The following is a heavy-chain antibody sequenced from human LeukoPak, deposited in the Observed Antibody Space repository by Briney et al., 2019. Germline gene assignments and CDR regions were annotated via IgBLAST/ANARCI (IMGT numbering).Heavy chain of an antibody. CDR3: ARDIYGGSSNAFDI. CDR1: GFTFGDHA. Sequence: GGSLRLSCTSSGFTFGDHAMNWVRQAPGKGLEWVSYISSSGSTIYYADSVKGRFTISRDNAKNSLYLQMNSLRAEDTAVYYCARDIYGGSSNAFDIWGQGTMVTVSS. J-gene: IGHJ3*02. V-gene: IGHV3-48*03. D-gene: IGHD2-15*01. CDR2: ISSSGSTI.